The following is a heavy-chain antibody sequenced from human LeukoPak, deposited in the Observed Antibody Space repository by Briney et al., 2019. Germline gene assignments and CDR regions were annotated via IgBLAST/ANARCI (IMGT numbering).Heavy chain of an antibody. J-gene: IGHJ4*02. D-gene: IGHD2-2*02. CDR1: GGSISSGSYY. V-gene: IGHV4-61*02. CDR2: IYTSGST. CDR3: ARNWGCSSTSCYTFDY. Sequence: SQTLSLTCTVSGGSISSGSYYWSWIRQPAGKGLEWIGRIYTSGSTNYNPSLKSRVTISVDTSKNQFSLKLSSVTAADTAVYYCARNWGCSSTSCYTFDYWGQGTLVTVSS.